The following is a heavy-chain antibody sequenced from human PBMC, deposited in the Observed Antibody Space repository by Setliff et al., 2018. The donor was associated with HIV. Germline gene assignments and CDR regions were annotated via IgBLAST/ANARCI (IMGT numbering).Heavy chain of an antibody. CDR1: GGSISSNW. J-gene: IGHJ4*02. CDR3: AREGDGIDF. Sequence: PSETLSLTCAVSGGSISSNWWSWVRQSPGKGLEWIGEIYHSGSTHYNPSLQSRVTISVDKSKSQFSLKLNSVTAADTAVYYCAREGDGIDFWGQGTLVTVSS. D-gene: IGHD2-21*02. V-gene: IGHV4-4*02. CDR2: IYHSGST.